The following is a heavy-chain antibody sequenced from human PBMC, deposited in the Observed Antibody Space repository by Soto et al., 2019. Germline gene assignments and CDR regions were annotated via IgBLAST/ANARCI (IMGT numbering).Heavy chain of an antibody. CDR3: ARGRPDFSSSSRARGNIDH. V-gene: IGHV4-31*03. CDR1: YGSISSGGYY. D-gene: IGHD6-6*01. J-gene: IGHJ4*02. Sequence: QVQLQESGPGLVKASQTLSLTCTVSYGSISSGGYYWSWIRQHPGKGLEWIGHIHYSGSIHYNPSLKSRAIISVVMSKNQFSLKLTSVTAADTAVYYCARGRPDFSSSSRARGNIDHWGQGALVTVSS. CDR2: IHYSGSI.